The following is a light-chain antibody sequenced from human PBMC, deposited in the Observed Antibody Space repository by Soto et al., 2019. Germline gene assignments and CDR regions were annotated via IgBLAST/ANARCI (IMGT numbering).Light chain of an antibody. CDR3: QQYDNLPRS. CDR2: DSS. Sequence: DIQMTQSPSSLSASVGDRVTITCQASQDITTSLSWYQQKPGQAPKILLFDSSNLETGVPSRFSGSGSGTDFTFTISSLQPEDIATYYCQQYDNLPRSFGHGTKVDIK. V-gene: IGKV1-33*01. CDR1: QDITTS. J-gene: IGKJ1*01.